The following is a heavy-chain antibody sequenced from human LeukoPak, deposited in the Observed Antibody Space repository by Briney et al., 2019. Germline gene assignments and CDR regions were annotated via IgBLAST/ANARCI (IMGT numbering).Heavy chain of an antibody. CDR3: ARKSRLGYYFDY. V-gene: IGHV4-59*12. J-gene: IGHJ4*02. Sequence: PSETLSLTCTVSGGSISSYYWSWIRQPPGKGLEWIGYIYYSGSTNYNPSLKSRVTISVDTSKNQFSLKLSSVTAVDTAVYYCARKSRLGYYFDYWGQGTLVTVSS. CDR1: GGSISSYY. CDR2: IYYSGST. D-gene: IGHD2-2*01.